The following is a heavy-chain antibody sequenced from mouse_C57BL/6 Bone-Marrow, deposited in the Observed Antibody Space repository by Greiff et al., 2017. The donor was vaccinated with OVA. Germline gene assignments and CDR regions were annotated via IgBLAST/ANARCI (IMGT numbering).Heavy chain of an antibody. CDR2: ISSGGSYT. V-gene: IGHV5-6*02. J-gene: IGHJ2*01. Sequence: DVKLVESGRDLVKPGESLTLSCAASGFTFSSYGVSWVRQTPDKRLEWVATISSGGSYTYYPDSVKGRFTISDDNTKKVLYLQMSSLKSENTAMYCGAKGGSSYFNFDYWGQGTTLTVSS. D-gene: IGHD1-1*01. CDR3: AKGGSSYFNFDY. CDR1: GFTFSSYG.